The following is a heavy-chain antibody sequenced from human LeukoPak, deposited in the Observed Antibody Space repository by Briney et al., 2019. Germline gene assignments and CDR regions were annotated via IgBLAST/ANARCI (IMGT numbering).Heavy chain of an antibody. D-gene: IGHD6-19*01. J-gene: IGHJ6*02. CDR2: INHSGST. V-gene: IGHV4-34*01. Sequence: SETLSLTCAVYGGSFSGYYWSWIRQPPGKGLEWIGEINHSGSTNYNPCLKSRVTISVDTSKNQFSLKLSSVTAADTAVYYCAKDPRYSSGPRLYGMDVWGQGTTVTVSS. CDR1: GGSFSGYY. CDR3: AKDPRYSSGPRLYGMDV.